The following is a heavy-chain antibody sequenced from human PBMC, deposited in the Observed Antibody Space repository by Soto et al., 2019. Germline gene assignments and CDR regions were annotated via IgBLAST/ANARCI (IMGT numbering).Heavy chain of an antibody. CDR3: ARGGYYWEN. CDR1: GFTFSTYE. Sequence: VGSLRLSCAASGFTFSTYEMTWVRQAPGKGLEWVSYIGSGGTIFYADSVKGRFTISRDNARNSLYLQMNSLRDEDTAVYYCARGGYYWENWGRARLVTVS. CDR2: IGSGGTI. V-gene: IGHV3-48*03. D-gene: IGHD3-3*01. J-gene: IGHJ4*01.